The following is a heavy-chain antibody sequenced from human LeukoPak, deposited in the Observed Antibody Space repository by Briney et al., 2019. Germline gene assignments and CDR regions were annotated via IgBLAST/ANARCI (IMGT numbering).Heavy chain of an antibody. Sequence: SVKVSCTASGATLNSFAISWVRQAPGQGLEWMGGIIPIFGTANYAQKFQGGVTITADESTNTAYMELSSLRSEDTAVYYCASRFCSGGRCDSSYYYYYGMDVWGQGTTVTVSS. CDR3: ASRFCSGGRCDSSYYYYYGMDV. J-gene: IGHJ6*02. CDR1: GATLNSFA. V-gene: IGHV1-69*13. CDR2: IIPIFGTA. D-gene: IGHD2-15*01.